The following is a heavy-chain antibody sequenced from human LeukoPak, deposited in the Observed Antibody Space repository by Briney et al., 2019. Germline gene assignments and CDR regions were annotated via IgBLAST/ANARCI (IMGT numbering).Heavy chain of an antibody. CDR3: ARQETGPTYYDILTGPIDY. J-gene: IGHJ4*02. CDR1: GSSFTSYW. V-gene: IGHV5-51*01. D-gene: IGHD3-9*01. Sequence: GESLKISCKGSGSSFTSYWIGWVRQMPGKGLEWMGIIYPGDSDTRYSPSFQGQVTISADKSISTAYLQWSSLKASDTAMYYCARQETGPTYYDILTGPIDYWGQGTLVTVSS. CDR2: IYPGDSDT.